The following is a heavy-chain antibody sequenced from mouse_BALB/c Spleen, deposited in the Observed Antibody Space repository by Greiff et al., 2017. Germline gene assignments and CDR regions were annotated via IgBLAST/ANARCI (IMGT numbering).Heavy chain of an antibody. V-gene: IGHV1S29*02. D-gene: IGHD2-4*01. CDR2: IYPYNGGT. Sequence: EVQLQQSGPELVKPGASVKISCKASGYTFTDYNMHWVKQSHGKSLEWIGYIYPYNGGTGYNQKFKSKATLTVDNSSSTAYMELRSLTSEDSAVYYCARGDDYDGGFAYWGQGTLVTVSA. J-gene: IGHJ3*01. CDR1: GYTFTDYN. CDR3: ARGDDYDGGFAY.